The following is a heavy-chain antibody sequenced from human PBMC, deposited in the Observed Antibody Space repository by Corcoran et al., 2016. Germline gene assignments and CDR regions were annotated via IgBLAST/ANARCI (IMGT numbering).Heavy chain of an antibody. V-gene: IGHV3-21*01. CDR2: ISSSSSYI. D-gene: IGHD3-22*01. Sequence: EVQLVESGGGLVKPGGSLRLSCAASGFTFSSYSMNWVRQAPGKGLEWVSSISSSSSYIYYADSGKGRFTISRDNAKNSLYLQMNSLRAEDTAVYYCARGSSGYLYYFDYWGQGTLVTVSS. CDR1: GFTFSSYS. J-gene: IGHJ4*02. CDR3: ARGSSGYLYYFDY.